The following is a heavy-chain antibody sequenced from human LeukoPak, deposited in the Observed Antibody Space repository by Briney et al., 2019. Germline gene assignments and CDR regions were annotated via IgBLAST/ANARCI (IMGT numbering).Heavy chain of an antibody. J-gene: IGHJ4*02. Sequence: GVSLRLSCAASGFTFSSYGMHWVRQAPGKGLEWVAFIRYDGSNKYYAESVKGRFTISRDNSKNTLYLQMNSLRAEDTAVYYCAKVDDFWSGYYEKVLDYWGQGTLVTVSS. V-gene: IGHV3-30*02. CDR2: IRYDGSNK. CDR1: GFTFSSYG. D-gene: IGHD3-3*01. CDR3: AKVDDFWSGYYEKVLDY.